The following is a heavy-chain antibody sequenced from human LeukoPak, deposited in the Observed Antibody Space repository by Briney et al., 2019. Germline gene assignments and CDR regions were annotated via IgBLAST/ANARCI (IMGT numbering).Heavy chain of an antibody. D-gene: IGHD3-22*01. V-gene: IGHV3-30*04. CDR3: AKVSTMIVVVGCYFDY. CDR2: ISYDGSNK. Sequence: AGGSLRLSCAASGFTFSSYAMHWVRQAPGKGLEWVAVISYDGSNKYYADSVKGRFTISRDNSKNTLYLQMNSLRAEDTAVYYCAKVSTMIVVVGCYFDYWGQGTLVTVSS. J-gene: IGHJ4*02. CDR1: GFTFSSYA.